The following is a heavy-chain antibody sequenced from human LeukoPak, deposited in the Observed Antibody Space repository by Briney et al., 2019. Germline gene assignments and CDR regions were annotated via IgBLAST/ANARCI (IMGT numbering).Heavy chain of an antibody. Sequence: GGSLRLSCAASGFTFSSYSMNWVRQAPGKGLEWVSSISSSSSYIYYADSVKGRFTISRDKAKNSLYLQMNSLRAEDTAVYYCATTGDMITFGGVTGDADYWGQGTLVTVSS. CDR2: ISSSSSYI. D-gene: IGHD3-16*01. V-gene: IGHV3-21*01. CDR1: GFTFSSYS. J-gene: IGHJ4*02. CDR3: ATTGDMITFGGVTGDADY.